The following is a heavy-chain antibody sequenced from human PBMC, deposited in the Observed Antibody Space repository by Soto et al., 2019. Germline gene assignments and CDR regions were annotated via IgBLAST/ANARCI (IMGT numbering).Heavy chain of an antibody. D-gene: IGHD2-15*01. CDR2: SA. J-gene: IGHJ5*02. CDR1: GGTFSIYT. Sequence: QVQLVQSGAEVKKPGSSVKVSCKASGGTFSIYTISWVRQAPGQGLEWMGGSANSAQKFQGRLTVTADESTSTVYLELSXLTSXXXXXXYCAREGPPDIAWFDPWGQGTLVSVSS. V-gene: IGHV1-69*01. CDR3: AREGPPDIAWFDP.